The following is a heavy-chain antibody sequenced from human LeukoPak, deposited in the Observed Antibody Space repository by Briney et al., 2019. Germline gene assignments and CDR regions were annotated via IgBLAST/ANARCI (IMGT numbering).Heavy chain of an antibody. Sequence: GGSLRLSCAASGFNFGSYSMNWVRQAPGKGLEWVSFISSSSSYIYYADSVKGRFTISRDNAKNSLYLPMNSLRAEDTAVYYCARTSKYSFDIWGQGTMVTVSS. CDR1: GFNFGSYS. J-gene: IGHJ3*02. D-gene: IGHD2/OR15-2a*01. CDR3: ARTSKYSFDI. CDR2: ISSSSSYI. V-gene: IGHV3-21*01.